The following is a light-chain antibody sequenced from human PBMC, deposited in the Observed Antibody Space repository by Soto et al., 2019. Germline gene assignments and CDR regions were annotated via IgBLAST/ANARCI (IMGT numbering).Light chain of an antibody. CDR2: SAS. J-gene: IGKJ1*01. CDR1: QSISSW. V-gene: IGKV1-5*03. Sequence: DIQMTQSPSTLYASVGNRVTLTCRASQSISSWLAWYQQKPGKDPKLLIYSASSLESGVPSRFSGSGSGAEFTLTISSLQPDDFATYYCQQYKSYPWTFGQGTKVEIK. CDR3: QQYKSYPWT.